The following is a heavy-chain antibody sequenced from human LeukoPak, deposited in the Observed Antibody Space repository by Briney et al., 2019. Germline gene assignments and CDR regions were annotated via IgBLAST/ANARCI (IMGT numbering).Heavy chain of an antibody. CDR2: IYYSGST. V-gene: IGHV4-59*01. D-gene: IGHD4-17*01. CDR3: ARDGGGDYGDYPFDY. CDR1: GGSISSYY. Sequence: SETLSLTCTVSGGSISSYYWSWIRQPPGKGLEWIGCIYYSGSTNYNPSLKSRVTISVDTSKNQFSLKLSSVTAADTAVYYCARDGGGDYGDYPFDYWGQGTLVTVSS. J-gene: IGHJ4*02.